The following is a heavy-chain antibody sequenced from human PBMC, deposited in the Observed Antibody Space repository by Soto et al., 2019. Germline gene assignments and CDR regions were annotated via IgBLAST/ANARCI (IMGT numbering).Heavy chain of an antibody. CDR3: ARGIPGIAVAGTIHFDY. D-gene: IGHD6-19*01. V-gene: IGHV1-69*13. Sequence: SVKVSCKASGGTFSSYAISWVRQAPGQGLEWMGGIIPIFGTANYAQKFQGRVTITADESTGTAYMELSSLRSEDTAVYYCARGIPGIAVAGTIHFDYWGQGTLVTVSS. CDR2: IIPIFGTA. CDR1: GGTFSSYA. J-gene: IGHJ4*02.